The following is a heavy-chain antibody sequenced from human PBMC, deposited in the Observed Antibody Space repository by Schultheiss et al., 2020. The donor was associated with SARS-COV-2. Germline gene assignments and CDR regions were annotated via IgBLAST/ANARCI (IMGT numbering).Heavy chain of an antibody. CDR2: INHSGST. CDR3: ARDVSGSGWYGPNWFDP. V-gene: IGHV4-38-2*02. J-gene: IGHJ5*02. Sequence: SETLSLTCTVSGYSISSDYYWGWIRQPPGKGLEWIGEINHSGSTNYNPSLKSRVTISVDTSKNQFSLKLSSVTAADTAVYYCARDVSGSGWYGPNWFDPWGQGTLVTVSS. D-gene: IGHD6-19*01. CDR1: GYSISSDYY.